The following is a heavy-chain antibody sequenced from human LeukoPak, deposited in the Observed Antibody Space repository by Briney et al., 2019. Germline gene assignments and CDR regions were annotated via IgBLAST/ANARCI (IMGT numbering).Heavy chain of an antibody. V-gene: IGHV1-46*01. Sequence: ASVKVSCKASGYTFTSYYMHWVRQAPGQGLEWMGIINPSGGSTSYAQKFQGRVTMTRDTSTSTVYMELSSLRSEDTAVYYCARDLSVAKYYYGSGSPSYGMDVWGQGTTVTVSS. CDR3: ARDLSVAKYYYGSGSPSYGMDV. D-gene: IGHD3-10*01. CDR2: INPSGGST. J-gene: IGHJ6*02. CDR1: GYTFTSYY.